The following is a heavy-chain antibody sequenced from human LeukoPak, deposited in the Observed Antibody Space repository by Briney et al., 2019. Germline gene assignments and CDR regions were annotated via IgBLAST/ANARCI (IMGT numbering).Heavy chain of an antibody. CDR1: GFTFSSNW. J-gene: IGHJ4*02. D-gene: IGHD4-17*01. Sequence: GGSLRLSCAASGFTFSSNWMYWVRQAPGKGLVWVSRINSDGSTTSYVDSVKGRFTISRDNAKNSLYLQMNSLRAEDTAVYYCARETQTTVTIDYWGQGTLVTVSS. V-gene: IGHV3-74*01. CDR3: ARETQTTVTIDY. CDR2: INSDGSTT.